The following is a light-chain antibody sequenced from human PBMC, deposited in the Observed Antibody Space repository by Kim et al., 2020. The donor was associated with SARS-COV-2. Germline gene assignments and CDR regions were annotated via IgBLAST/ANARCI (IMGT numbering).Light chain of an antibody. CDR2: HET. CDR1: DSNIGAGRY. Sequence: VTFTCAGSDSNIGAGRYLQWYQQFPGAAPNLLVYHETIRPLWVPDRFSGSKSGTTASLAITGLQAEDEAVFYCQSFDSSVRGAAVFGGGTQLTVL. J-gene: IGLJ2*01. V-gene: IGLV1-40*01. CDR3: QSFDSSVRGAAV.